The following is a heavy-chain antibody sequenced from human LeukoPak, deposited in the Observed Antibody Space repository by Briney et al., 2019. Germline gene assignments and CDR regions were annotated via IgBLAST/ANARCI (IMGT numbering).Heavy chain of an antibody. V-gene: IGHV3-74*01. CDR1: GFTFRTYW. CDR3: ARVRYNYGSDAFDM. J-gene: IGHJ3*02. D-gene: IGHD5-18*01. Sequence: GGSLRLSCAASGFTFRTYWMYWVRQVPGKGLVWVSRINSDGSTTSCADSVKGRFTISRDNAKNTLYLQMNSLRAEDTAVYYCARVRYNYGSDAFDMWGQGTMVTVSS. CDR2: INSDGSTT.